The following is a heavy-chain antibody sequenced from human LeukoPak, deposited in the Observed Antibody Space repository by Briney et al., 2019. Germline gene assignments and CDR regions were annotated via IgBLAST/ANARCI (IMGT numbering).Heavy chain of an antibody. CDR3: ARVTGTTLGVYYFDY. J-gene: IGHJ4*02. Sequence: ASVKVSCKASGYTFTSYGISWVRQAPGQGLEWMGWISAYNGNTNYAQKLQGRVTMTTDTSTSTAYMELSRLRSDDTAVYYCARVTGTTLGVYYFDYWGQGTLVTVSS. V-gene: IGHV1-18*01. CDR2: ISAYNGNT. D-gene: IGHD1-7*01. CDR1: GYTFTSYG.